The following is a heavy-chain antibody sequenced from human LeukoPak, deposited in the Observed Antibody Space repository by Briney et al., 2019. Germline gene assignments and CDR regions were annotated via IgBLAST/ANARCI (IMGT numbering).Heavy chain of an antibody. CDR2: INHSGST. D-gene: IGHD3-16*02. J-gene: IGHJ4*02. Sequence: SETLSLTCTVSGGSISSYYWSWIRQPAGKGLEWIGEINHSGSTNYNPSLKSRVTISVDTSKNQFSLKLSSVTAADTAVYYCARLLHMITFGGVIVRVAYFDYWGQGTLVTVSS. CDR3: ARLLHMITFGGVIVRVAYFDY. CDR1: GGSISSYY. V-gene: IGHV4-34*01.